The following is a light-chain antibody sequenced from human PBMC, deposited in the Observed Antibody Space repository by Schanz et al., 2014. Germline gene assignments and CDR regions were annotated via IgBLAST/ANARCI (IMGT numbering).Light chain of an antibody. J-gene: IGLJ2*01. CDR1: SSDVGAYDY. CDR3: SSYAGSNFVV. Sequence: QSALTQPRSVSGSPGQSVTISCTGTSSDVGAYDYVSWYQQHPGKAPKLMIYGVSHRPSGVPDRFSGSKSGNTASLTVSGLQAEDEADYYCSSYAGSNFVVFGGGTKLTVL. V-gene: IGLV2-11*01. CDR2: GVS.